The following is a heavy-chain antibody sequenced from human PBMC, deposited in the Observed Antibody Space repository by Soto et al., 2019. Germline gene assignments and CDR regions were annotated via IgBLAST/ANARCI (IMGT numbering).Heavy chain of an antibody. CDR1: GFTLSNVG. J-gene: IGHJ6*02. CDR2: IWYDGSNK. Sequence: QVQLVESGGGVVQPGGSLRLSCAASGFTLSNVGMHWVRQAPGKGLEWVAIIWYDGSNKFYGDSVKGRFTISRDSSKNTLYLQMNNQLSEDTAVYYCARDEHMNRGVRYGMDVWGQGTTVTVSS. CDR3: ARDEHMNRGVRYGMDV. V-gene: IGHV3-33*01. D-gene: IGHD3-10*01.